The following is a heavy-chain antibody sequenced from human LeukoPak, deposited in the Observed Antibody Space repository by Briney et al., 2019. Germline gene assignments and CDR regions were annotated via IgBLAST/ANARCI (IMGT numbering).Heavy chain of an antibody. CDR1: GDSISSTNW. CDR3: ARDLRYGGNSRPVLAWDY. CDR2: IYHSGST. V-gene: IGHV4-4*02. Sequence: SGTLSLTCGVSGDSISSTNWWTWVRQPPGKGLEWIGEIYHSGSTNYNPSLKSRVTISVDKSKNQFSLKLSSVTAADTAVYYCARDLRYGGNSRPVLAWDYWGQGTLVTVSS. D-gene: IGHD4-23*01. J-gene: IGHJ4*02.